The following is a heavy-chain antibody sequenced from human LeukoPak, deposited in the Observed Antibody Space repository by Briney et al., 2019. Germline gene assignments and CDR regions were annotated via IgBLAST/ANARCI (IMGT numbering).Heavy chain of an antibody. V-gene: IGHV3-7*01. D-gene: IGHD4-17*01. CDR1: GFTFSSYA. CDR2: IKQDGSEK. Sequence: GGSLRLSCAASGFTFSSYAMSWVRRAPGKGLEWVANIKQDGSEKYYVDSVKGRFTISRDNAKKSLYLQMNSLRAEDTAVYYCARDYGAADYWGQGTLVTVSS. CDR3: ARDYGAADY. J-gene: IGHJ4*02.